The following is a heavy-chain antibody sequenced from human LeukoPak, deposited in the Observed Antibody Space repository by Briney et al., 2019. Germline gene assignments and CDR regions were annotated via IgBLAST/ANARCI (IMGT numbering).Heavy chain of an antibody. CDR3: ARTYYYDSSGYYQDH. J-gene: IGHJ4*02. D-gene: IGHD3-22*01. V-gene: IGHV1-18*01. CDR1: GYTFTSYG. Sequence: ASVKVSCKASGYTFTSYGISWLRQAPGQGLEWMGWISAYNGNTNYAQKLQGRVTMTTDTSTSTAYMELRSLRSDDTAVYYCARTYYYDSSGYYQDHWGQGTLVTVSS. CDR2: ISAYNGNT.